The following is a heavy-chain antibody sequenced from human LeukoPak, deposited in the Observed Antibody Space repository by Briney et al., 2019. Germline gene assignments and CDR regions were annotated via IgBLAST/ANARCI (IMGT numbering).Heavy chain of an antibody. V-gene: IGHV3-21*01. D-gene: IGHD3-22*01. CDR3: AREGYYYDSSGYIPPYYFDY. Sequence: PGGSLTLSCAASGFTFSSYSMNWVRHAPGKGLEWVSSISSSSSYIYYADSVKGRFTISRDNAKNSLYLQMNSLRAEDTAVYYCAREGYYYDSSGYIPPYYFDYWGQGTLVTVSS. CDR1: GFTFSSYS. J-gene: IGHJ4*02. CDR2: ISSSSSYI.